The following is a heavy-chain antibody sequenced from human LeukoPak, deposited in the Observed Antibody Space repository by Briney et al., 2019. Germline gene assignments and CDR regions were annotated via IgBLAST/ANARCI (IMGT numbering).Heavy chain of an antibody. CDR3: ARDETNPYSGSYHPGDY. D-gene: IGHD1-26*01. J-gene: IGHJ4*02. CDR2: ISAYNGNT. V-gene: IGHV1-18*01. Sequence: ASVKVSCKASGYTFTSYGISWVRQAPGQGLEWMGWISAYNGNTNYAQKLQGRVTMTTDTSTSTAYMELRSLRSDDTAVYYCARDETNPYSGSYHPGDYWGQGTLVTVYS. CDR1: GYTFTSYG.